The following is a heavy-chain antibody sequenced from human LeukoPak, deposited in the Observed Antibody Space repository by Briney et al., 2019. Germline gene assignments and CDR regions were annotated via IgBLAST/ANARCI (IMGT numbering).Heavy chain of an antibody. Sequence: GGSLRLSCEASGFTLSTYWMNWVRQVPGKGLDWAANINPDGSGKRYVDSVKGRFTIARDNADNSLSLQMNSLRAEDTAVYYCASWGAGGNSWGQGTLVTVSS. CDR2: INPDGSGK. V-gene: IGHV3-7*01. CDR1: GFTLSTYW. D-gene: IGHD3-16*01. CDR3: ASWGAGGNS. J-gene: IGHJ4*02.